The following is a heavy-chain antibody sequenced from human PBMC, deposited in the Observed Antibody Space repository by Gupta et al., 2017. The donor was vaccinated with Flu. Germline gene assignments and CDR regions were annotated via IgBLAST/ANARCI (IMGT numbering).Heavy chain of an antibody. D-gene: IGHD5-12*01. Sequence: DYYMSWIRQAPGKGLEWVSYISSSGATIYYADSVKGRFTISRDNAKNSLYLQIKSLGVEDTAVYYCARDTVDRDGMDVWGQGTTVTVSS. CDR3: ARDTVDRDGMDV. CDR1: DYY. J-gene: IGHJ6*02. CDR2: ISSSGATI. V-gene: IGHV3-11*01.